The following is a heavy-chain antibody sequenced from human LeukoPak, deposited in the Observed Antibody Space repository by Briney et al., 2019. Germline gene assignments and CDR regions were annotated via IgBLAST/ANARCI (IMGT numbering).Heavy chain of an antibody. J-gene: IGHJ4*02. V-gene: IGHV4-4*07. CDR3: AREFKDYDGSGYYYAY. CDR1: GGPINNYY. Sequence: SETLSLTCTVSGGPINNYYWAWIRQPAGEGLEWIGRIYTSGTTDYNPFLKSRITMSLDTSKNQFSLSLSSVTAADTAVYYCAREFKDYDGSGYYYAYWGQGTLVTVSS. CDR2: IYTSGTT. D-gene: IGHD3-22*01.